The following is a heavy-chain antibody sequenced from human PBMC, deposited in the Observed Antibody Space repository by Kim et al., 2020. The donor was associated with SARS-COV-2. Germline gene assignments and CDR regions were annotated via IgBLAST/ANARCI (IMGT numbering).Heavy chain of an antibody. CDR2: IIGSGGNT. V-gene: IGHV3-23*01. D-gene: IGHD2-21*02. CDR3: AKARIPGGECDCGFQ. J-gene: IGHJ1*01. CDR1: GFTFSTYT. Sequence: GGSLRLSCAASGFTFSTYTMSWVRQVPGKGLQWISGIIGSGGNTFYADSVKGRFSISRDISKNMLYLQMHSLRTDDTAVYFCAKARIPGGECDCGFQ.